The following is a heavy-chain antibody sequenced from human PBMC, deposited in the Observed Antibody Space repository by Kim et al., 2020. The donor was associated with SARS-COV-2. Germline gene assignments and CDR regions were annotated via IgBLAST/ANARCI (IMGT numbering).Heavy chain of an antibody. CDR2: ISWNSGSI. D-gene: IGHD3-9*01. V-gene: IGHV3-9*01. CDR1: GFTFDDYA. CDR3: GRLRYPADGMDV. J-gene: IGHJ6*02. Sequence: GGSLRLSCAASGFTFDDYAMHWVRQAPGKGLEWVSGISWNSGSIGYADSVKGRFTISRDNAKNSLYLQMNSLRAEDTALYYCGRLRYPADGMDVWGQGTTVTVSS.